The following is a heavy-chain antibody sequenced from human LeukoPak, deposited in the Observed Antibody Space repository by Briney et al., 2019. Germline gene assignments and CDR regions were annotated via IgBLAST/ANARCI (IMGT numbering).Heavy chain of an antibody. CDR2: IFGSASKI. J-gene: IGHJ3*01. D-gene: IGHD6-19*01. V-gene: IGHV3-23*01. CDR3: VKDRVPDSGWSFDV. Sequence: GGSLRLSCTTSGFTFATYSMSWVRQAPGQGLEWVASIFGSASKIYHADSVKGRFTVSRDNSKNTLYLQMNGLRVEDTALYYCVKDRVPDSGWSFDVWGRGTMVTAS. CDR1: GFTFATYS.